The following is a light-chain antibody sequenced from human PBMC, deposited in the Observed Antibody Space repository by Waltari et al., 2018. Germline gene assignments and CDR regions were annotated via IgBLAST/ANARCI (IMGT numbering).Light chain of an antibody. Sequence: QSVLTQPPSVSGAPGQTVTIPCAGSGPNLGAGYDVHWYQQVPGTAPKLLINHNTNRPSGVPERFSGSKSGTSASLAITGLQAEDEADYYCQSYDDSLSGGVFGGGTKLTVL. CDR3: QSYDDSLSGGV. CDR2: HNT. J-gene: IGLJ3*02. CDR1: GPNLGAGYD. V-gene: IGLV1-40*01.